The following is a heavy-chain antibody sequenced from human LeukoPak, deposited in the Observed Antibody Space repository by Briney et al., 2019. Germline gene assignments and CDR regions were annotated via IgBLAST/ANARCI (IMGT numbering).Heavy chain of an antibody. D-gene: IGHD3-22*01. J-gene: IGHJ6*02. CDR1: GFDFRSYS. V-gene: IGHV3-30-3*01. Sequence: GGSLRLSCEVSGFDFRSYSMNWVRQAPGKGLEWVAVISYDGSNKYYADSVKGRFTISRDNSKNTLYLQMNSLRAEDTAVYYCARTLVVVMYYGMDVWGQGTTVTVSS. CDR3: ARTLVVVMYYGMDV. CDR2: ISYDGSNK.